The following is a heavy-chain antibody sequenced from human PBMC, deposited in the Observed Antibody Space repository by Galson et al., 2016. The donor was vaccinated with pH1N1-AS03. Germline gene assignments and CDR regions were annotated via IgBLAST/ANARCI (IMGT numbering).Heavy chain of an antibody. V-gene: IGHV3-23*01. J-gene: IGHJ6*02. CDR1: GFTLSKYA. CDR3: AKRSQWLLGLYYYYGLDV. D-gene: IGHD6-19*01. Sequence: SLRLSCAGSGFTLSKYAMSWVRQAPGKGLEWVPGISASGGETHYADSVKGRFTMSRDNSKNTLYLQMNSLRVEDTALYYCAKRSQWLLGLYYYYGLDVWGQGTTVTVSS. CDR2: ISASGGET.